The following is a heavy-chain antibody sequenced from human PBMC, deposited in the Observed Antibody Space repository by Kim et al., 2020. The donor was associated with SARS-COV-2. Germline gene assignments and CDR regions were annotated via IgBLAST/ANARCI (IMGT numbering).Heavy chain of an antibody. J-gene: IGHJ4*02. V-gene: IGHV4-4*07. CDR1: GGSISSYY. CDR2: IYTSGST. Sequence: SETLSLTCTVSGGSISSYYWSWIRQPAGKGLEWIGRIYTSGSTNYNPSLKSRVTLSVDTSKNQFSLKLSSVTAADTAVYYCAREFYDSSGYYYWSFWGQGTLVTVSS. D-gene: IGHD3-22*01. CDR3: AREFYDSSGYYYWSF.